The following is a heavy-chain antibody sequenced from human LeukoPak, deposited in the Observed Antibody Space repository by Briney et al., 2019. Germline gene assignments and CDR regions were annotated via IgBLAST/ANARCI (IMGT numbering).Heavy chain of an antibody. CDR3: ARDRIAVAGMGAFQH. D-gene: IGHD6-19*01. V-gene: IGHV3-30-3*01. J-gene: IGHJ1*01. CDR2: ISNDGTNE. CDR1: RFTFSTYA. Sequence: GGSLRLSCAASRFTFSTYAMHWVRQAPGKGLEWVAGISNDGTNEDHADSVKGRFTISRDNSKNTLYLQMNSLSAEDTAIYYCARDRIAVAGMGAFQHWGQGTLVTVSS.